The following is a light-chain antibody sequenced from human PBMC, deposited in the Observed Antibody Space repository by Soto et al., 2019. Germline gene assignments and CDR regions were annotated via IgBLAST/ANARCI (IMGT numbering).Light chain of an antibody. CDR1: QSVRNN. V-gene: IGKV3-15*01. J-gene: IGKJ5*01. CDR3: QQDNNWPPIT. CDR2: YAS. Sequence: EIMMTQSPATLSVSPGERATLSCRASQSVRNNLAWYQHKPGQVPRLLIYYASTRATGIPARFSGSESGTEFTLTISSLQSEDVAVYYCQQDNNWPPITFGQGTRLEIK.